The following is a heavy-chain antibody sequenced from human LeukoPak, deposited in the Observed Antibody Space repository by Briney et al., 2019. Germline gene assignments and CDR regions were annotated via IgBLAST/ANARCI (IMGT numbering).Heavy chain of an antibody. D-gene: IGHD6-13*01. CDR1: GFTFSSYS. J-gene: IGHJ4*02. V-gene: IGHV3-48*04. CDR3: ARDLKIAAAVDY. Sequence: GGSLRLSCAPSGFTFSSYSMNWVRQAPGKGLEWVSYISSSSTIYYADSVKGRFTISRDNAKNSLYLQMNSLRADDTAVYYCARDLKIAAAVDYWGQGTLVTVSS. CDR2: ISSSSTI.